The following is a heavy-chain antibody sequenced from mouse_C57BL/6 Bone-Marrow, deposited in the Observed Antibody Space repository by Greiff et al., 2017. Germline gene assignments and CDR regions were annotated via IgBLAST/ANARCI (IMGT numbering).Heavy chain of an antibody. D-gene: IGHD1-1*01. CDR3: ARLEFDGSSGDWYFDV. CDR2: IYPRDGST. V-gene: IGHV1-85*01. CDR1: GYTFTSYD. J-gene: IGHJ1*03. Sequence: VKVVESGPELMKPGASVKLSCKASGYTFTSYDINWVKQRPGQGLEWIGWIYPRDGSTKYNEKFKGKATLTVDTSSSTAYMELHSLTSEDSAVYFCARLEFDGSSGDWYFDVWGTGTTVTVSS.